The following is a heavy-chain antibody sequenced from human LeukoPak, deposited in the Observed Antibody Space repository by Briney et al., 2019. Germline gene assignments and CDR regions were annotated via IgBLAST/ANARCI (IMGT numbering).Heavy chain of an antibody. Sequence: GGSLRLSCAASGLTFSSYAMHWVRQAPGKGLEWVAVISYDGSNKYYADSVKGRFTISRDNSKNTLYLQMNSLRAEDTALYYCAKDTTTDFDYWGQGTLVTVSS. D-gene: IGHD1-26*01. CDR1: GLTFSSYA. V-gene: IGHV3-30-3*01. J-gene: IGHJ4*02. CDR3: AKDTTTDFDY. CDR2: ISYDGSNK.